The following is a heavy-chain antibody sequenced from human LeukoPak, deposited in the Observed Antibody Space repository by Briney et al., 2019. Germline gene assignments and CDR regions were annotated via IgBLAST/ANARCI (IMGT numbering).Heavy chain of an antibody. V-gene: IGHV1-2*02. CDR1: GYTFTGYY. J-gene: IGHJ4*02. CDR3: ARDVEYSSERFNY. CDR2: INPNSGGT. D-gene: IGHD6-19*01. Sequence: ASVKVSCKASGYTFTGYYLHWVRQAPGQGLEWMGWINPNSGGTNYAQKFQGRVTMTRDTSISTAYMELSRLRSDDTAVYYCARDVEYSSERFNYWGQGTLVTVSS.